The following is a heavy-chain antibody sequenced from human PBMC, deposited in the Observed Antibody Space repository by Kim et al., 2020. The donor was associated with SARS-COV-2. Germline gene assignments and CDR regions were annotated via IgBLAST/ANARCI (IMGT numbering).Heavy chain of an antibody. Sequence: SETLSLTCTVSGDSVSSNSYYWSWIRQPPGKGLEWIGYIYHNGRTNYNPSLKSRVTVSVDTSKNQFSLRRRSVTAADTAVAYCARVGLYSGGYYFDFWG. V-gene: IGHV4-61*01. J-gene: IGHJ4*01. CDR1: GDSVSSNSYY. CDR3: ARVGLYSGGYYFDF. D-gene: IGHD1-26*01. CDR2: IYHNGRT.